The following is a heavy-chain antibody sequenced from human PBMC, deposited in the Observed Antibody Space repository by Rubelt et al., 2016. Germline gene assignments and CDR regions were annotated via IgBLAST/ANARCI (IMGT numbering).Heavy chain of an antibody. CDR3: ARAPGVAGTAYYFDY. V-gene: IGHV4-59*01. Sequence: QVQLQESGPGLVKPSETLSLTCTVSGGSISSYYWSWIRQPPGKGLEWLGYIYYSGSTNYHPSLKSRFTISFDPSKNQFSLKLSAVTAADTAVYYCARAPGVAGTAYYFDYWGQGTLVTVSS. CDR2: IYYSGST. D-gene: IGHD6-19*01. J-gene: IGHJ4*02. CDR1: GGSISSYY.